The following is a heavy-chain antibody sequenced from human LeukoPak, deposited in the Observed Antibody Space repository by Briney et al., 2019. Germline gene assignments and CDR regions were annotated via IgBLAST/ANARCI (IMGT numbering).Heavy chain of an antibody. CDR1: GGSISSYY. J-gene: IGHJ6*03. CDR3: AREGPVSSRFGVVTLYYHYMDV. Sequence: PSETLSLTCTVSGGSISSYYWSWIRQPAGKGLEWIGRIYTSGSTNYNPSLKSRVTMSVDTSKNQFSLKLSSVTAADTAVYYCAREGPVSSRFGVVTLYYHYMDVWGKGTTVTVSS. V-gene: IGHV4-4*07. D-gene: IGHD3-3*01. CDR2: IYTSGST.